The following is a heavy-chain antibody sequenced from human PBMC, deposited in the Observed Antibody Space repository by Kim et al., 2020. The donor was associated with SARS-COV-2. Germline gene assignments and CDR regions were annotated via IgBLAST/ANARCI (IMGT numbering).Heavy chain of an antibody. CDR2: INIDGRAT. D-gene: IGHD6-19*01. Sequence: GGSLRLSCGASGFTFSKYWMHWVRQAPGEGLVWVSRINIDGRATHYVDSVKGRFTISRDNAKNTMYLQMNSLRADDTAVYYCARGSSEWKGIHHWGQGTRDTVPS. J-gene: IGHJ4*02. V-gene: IGHV3-74*01. CDR3: ARGSSEWKGIHH. CDR1: GFTFSKYW.